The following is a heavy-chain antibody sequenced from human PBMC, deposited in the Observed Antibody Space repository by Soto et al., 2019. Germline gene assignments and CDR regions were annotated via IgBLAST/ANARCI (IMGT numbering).Heavy chain of an antibody. CDR1: GGSISSGNYY. V-gene: IGHV4-30-4*01. J-gene: IGHJ3*02. Sequence: QVQLQGSGPGLVKPSQTLSLTCTVSGGSISSGNYYWSWIRQPPGKGLEWFGYIYYSGSTYYNSSLEXRXTXSXNTSTNQFSLKLSSVTAADTAVYYCAREGDYGGNFRFYAFDIWGQGTMVTVSS. CDR2: IYYSGST. D-gene: IGHD4-17*01. CDR3: AREGDYGGNFRFYAFDI.